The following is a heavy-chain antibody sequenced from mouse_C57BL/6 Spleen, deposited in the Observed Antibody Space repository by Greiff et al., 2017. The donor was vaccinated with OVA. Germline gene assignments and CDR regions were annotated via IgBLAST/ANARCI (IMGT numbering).Heavy chain of an antibody. Sequence: EVKLVESGEGLVKPGGSLKLSCAASGFTFSSYAMSWVRQTPEKRLEWVAYISSGGDYTYYADTVKGRFTITRDNARNTLYLQMSRLKSSDTAMYDCTREKYGPYAMDYWGQGTSVTVSS. D-gene: IGHD2-10*02. CDR2: ISSGGDYT. CDR3: TREKYGPYAMDY. J-gene: IGHJ4*01. CDR1: GFTFSSYA. V-gene: IGHV5-9-1*02.